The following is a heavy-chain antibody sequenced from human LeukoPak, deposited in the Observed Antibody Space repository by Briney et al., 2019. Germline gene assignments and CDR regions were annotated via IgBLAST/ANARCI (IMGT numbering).Heavy chain of an antibody. J-gene: IGHJ4*02. V-gene: IGHV3-30*01. CDR1: GFSFSSYA. D-gene: IGHD3-22*01. Sequence: GGSLRLSCAASGFSFSSYAMHWVRQAPGKGLEWVSVISSDGSNEYYADSVKGRFTISRDNSKNTLYLQVNSLRAEGTAVYFCARGWSYYYDSSGGLDYWGQGTLVTVSS. CDR2: ISSDGSNE. CDR3: ARGWSYYYDSSGGLDY.